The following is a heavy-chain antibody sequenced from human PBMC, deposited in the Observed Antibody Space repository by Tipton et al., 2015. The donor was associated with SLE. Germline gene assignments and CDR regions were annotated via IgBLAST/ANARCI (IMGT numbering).Heavy chain of an antibody. CDR2: ISAHNGNT. D-gene: IGHD2-15*01. CDR3: VRDAVGWFDT. CDR1: GYTFPNYV. Sequence: QVQLVQSGAEVKKPGASVKVSCKASGYTFPNYVLNWVRQAPGQGLEWMGWISAHNGNTKLQQKFQGRVLMTTDTSTNTAFMELRGLRYDDTALYYCVRDAVGWFDTWGQGTLVTVSP. V-gene: IGHV1-18*01. J-gene: IGHJ5*02.